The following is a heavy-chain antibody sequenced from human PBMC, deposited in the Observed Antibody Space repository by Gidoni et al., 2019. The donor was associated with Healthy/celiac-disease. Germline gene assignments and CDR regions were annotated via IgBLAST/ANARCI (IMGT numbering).Heavy chain of an antibody. V-gene: IGHV3-53*04. D-gene: IGHD3-22*01. CDR3: ARAPKGAYYDSSGYYQGADYYGMDV. CDR1: GFTVSSNY. J-gene: IGHJ6*02. CDR2: IYSGGST. Sequence: EVQLVESGGGLVQPGGSLGLSCAASGFTVSSNYMSWVRQAPGKGLEWVSVIYSGGSTYYAASVKGRFTISRHNSKNTLYLQMNSLRAEDTAVYYCARAPKGAYYDSSGYYQGADYYGMDVWGQGTTVTVSS.